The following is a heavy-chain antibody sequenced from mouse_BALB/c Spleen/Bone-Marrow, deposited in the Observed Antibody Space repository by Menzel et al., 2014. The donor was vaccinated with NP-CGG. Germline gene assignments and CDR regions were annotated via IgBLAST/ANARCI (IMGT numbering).Heavy chain of an antibody. D-gene: IGHD2-14*01. J-gene: IGHJ3*01. CDR1: GYTFTDYW. CDR3: ARSDYRYDPLAN. CDR2: IDTSDSYI. V-gene: IGHV1-69*01. Sequence: QVQLQQPGAELVMPGASVKMSCKASGYTFTDYWMHWVKQRPGQGLEWIGAIDTSDSYISYNQKFKGKATLTVDESSSTAYMQFSSLISEDSAVYHCARSDYRYDPLANWGQGTLVTVSA.